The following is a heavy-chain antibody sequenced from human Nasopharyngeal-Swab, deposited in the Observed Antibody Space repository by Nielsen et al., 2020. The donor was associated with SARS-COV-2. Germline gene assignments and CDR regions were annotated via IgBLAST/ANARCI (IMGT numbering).Heavy chain of an antibody. Sequence: GGSLRLSCAASGFTFSSYSMNWVRQAPGKGLEWASPISSSSSYIYYADSVKGRFTISRDNAKNSLYLQMNSLRAEDTAVYYCASPRGYYDSSGAFDYWGQGTLVTVSS. CDR2: ISSSSSYI. J-gene: IGHJ4*02. V-gene: IGHV3-21*01. CDR1: GFTFSSYS. D-gene: IGHD3-22*01. CDR3: ASPRGYYDSSGAFDY.